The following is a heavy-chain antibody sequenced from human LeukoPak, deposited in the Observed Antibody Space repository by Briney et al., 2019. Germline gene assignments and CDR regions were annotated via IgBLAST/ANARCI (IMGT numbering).Heavy chain of an antibody. CDR3: ATVVGASPDYFDY. D-gene: IGHD3-10*01. V-gene: IGHV3-53*01. Sequence: RSGGSLRLSCAASGFAVSSKDMSWVRQAPGKGLEWVSLIYIVGPTSYADSVKGRFTISRDSTKNTLYLQMNSLRAEDTAVYYCATVVGASPDYFDYWGQGTLVTVSP. J-gene: IGHJ4*02. CDR2: IYIVGPT. CDR1: GFAVSSKD.